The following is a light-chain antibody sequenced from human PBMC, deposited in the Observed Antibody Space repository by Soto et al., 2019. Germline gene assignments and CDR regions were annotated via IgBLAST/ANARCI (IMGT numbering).Light chain of an antibody. Sequence: QSALTQPASVSGSPGQSITISCTGTSSDVGNYKYVSWYQQHPGKAPKLIIYEVSNRPSGGSDRFSGSKSGNTASLTISGLQAEDETDYYCLSYTSSGTYVFGTGTKLTVL. J-gene: IGLJ1*01. V-gene: IGLV2-14*01. CDR3: LSYTSSGTYV. CDR2: EVS. CDR1: SSDVGNYKY.